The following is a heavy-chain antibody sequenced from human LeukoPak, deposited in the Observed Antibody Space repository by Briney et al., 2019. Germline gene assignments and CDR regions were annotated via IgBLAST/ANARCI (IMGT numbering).Heavy chain of an antibody. Sequence: ASVKVSFKASGYTFTGYYMHWVRQAPGQGLEWMGWINPNSGGTNYAQKFQGRVTMTRDTSISTAYMELSRLRSDDTAVYYCARDASYSSSWGDFDYWGQGTLVTVSS. V-gene: IGHV1-2*02. D-gene: IGHD6-13*01. J-gene: IGHJ4*02. CDR3: ARDASYSSSWGDFDY. CDR1: GYTFTGYY. CDR2: INPNSGGT.